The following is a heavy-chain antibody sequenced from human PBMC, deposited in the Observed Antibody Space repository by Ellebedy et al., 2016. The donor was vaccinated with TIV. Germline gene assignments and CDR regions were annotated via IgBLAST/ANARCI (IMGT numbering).Heavy chain of an antibody. CDR2: LYGTGRGI. CDR1: GFTFSSFA. J-gene: IGHJ3*01. Sequence: PGGSLRLSCAASGFTFSSFAMGWVRQTPGKGLEGVSGLYGTGRGIFYSDSVKVRFTISRDNSKNTLYLQMNSLRAEDTGIYYCVKDQIAGDGRWVFDLWGQGTMVTVSS. CDR3: VKDQIAGDGRWVFDL. V-gene: IGHV3-23*01. D-gene: IGHD5-24*01.